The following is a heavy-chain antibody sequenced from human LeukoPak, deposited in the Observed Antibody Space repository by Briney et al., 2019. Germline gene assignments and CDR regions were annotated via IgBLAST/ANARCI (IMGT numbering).Heavy chain of an antibody. V-gene: IGHV1-2*02. CDR2: INPNSGGT. Sequence: ASVTLSYTSSGYTFTGYYMHWVRQAPGQGLEWMGWINPNSGGTNYAQKFQGRVTMTRDTSISTAYMELSRLRSDDTAVYYCARSWGMGVWGQATTVTVSS. CDR1: GYTFTGYY. CDR3: ARSWGMGV. J-gene: IGHJ6*02.